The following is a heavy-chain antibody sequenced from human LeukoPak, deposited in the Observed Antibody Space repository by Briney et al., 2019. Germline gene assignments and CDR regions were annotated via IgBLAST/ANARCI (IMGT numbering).Heavy chain of an antibody. J-gene: IGHJ4*02. Sequence: EASVKVSCKASGGTFSSYAISWVRQAPGQGLEWMGRIIPILGIANYAQKFQGRVTITADKSTSTAYMELSSLRSEDTAVYYCARGAGAAADKKHRYSYYFDYWGQGTLVTVSS. CDR3: ARGAGAAADKKHRYSYYFDY. V-gene: IGHV1-69*04. D-gene: IGHD6-13*01. CDR1: GGTFSSYA. CDR2: IIPILGIA.